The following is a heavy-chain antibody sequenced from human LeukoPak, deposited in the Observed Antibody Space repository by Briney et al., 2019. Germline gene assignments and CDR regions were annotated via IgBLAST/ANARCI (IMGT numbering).Heavy chain of an antibody. CDR1: SYSISSANY. CDR2: INHSGGT. V-gene: IGHV4-38-2*02. CDR3: ARVIPKVRGMWYYYMDV. Sequence: SETLSLTCTVSSYSISSANYWGWIRQPPGKGLEWIGEINHSGGTNYNPSLKSRVTISEDTSKKQFSLKLSSVTAADTAVYYCARVIPKVRGMWYYYMDVWGKGTTVTISS. D-gene: IGHD3-10*01. J-gene: IGHJ6*03.